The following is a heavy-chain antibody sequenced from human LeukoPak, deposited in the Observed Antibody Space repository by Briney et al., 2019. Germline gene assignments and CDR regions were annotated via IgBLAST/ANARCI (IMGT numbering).Heavy chain of an antibody. D-gene: IGHD6-13*01. CDR1: GGSISSSNW. Sequence: SETLSLTCAVSGGSISSSNWWSWVRQPPGKGLEWIGSIYYSGSTYYNPSLKSRVTISVDTSKNQFSLKLSSVTAADTAVYYCARIAAAGTLPRDYYGMDVWGQGTTVTVSS. CDR3: ARIAAAGTLPRDYYGMDV. CDR2: IYYSGST. J-gene: IGHJ6*02. V-gene: IGHV4-39*01.